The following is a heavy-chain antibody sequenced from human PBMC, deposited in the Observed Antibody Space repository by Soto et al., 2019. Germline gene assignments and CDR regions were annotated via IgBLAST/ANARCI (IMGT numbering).Heavy chain of an antibody. V-gene: IGHV3-33*01. J-gene: IGHJ3*02. Sequence: QVQLVESGGGVVQPGRSLRLSCAASGFTFSTYIMHWVRQAPGKGLEWVALIWHDGSIENYADSVKGRFTISRDNSKNTLYLQMHSLRAEDMAVYYCAREPPDYVKGFDMWGQGTMVTVSS. CDR3: AREPPDYVKGFDM. CDR2: IWHDGSIE. D-gene: IGHD3-10*02. CDR1: GFTFSTYI.